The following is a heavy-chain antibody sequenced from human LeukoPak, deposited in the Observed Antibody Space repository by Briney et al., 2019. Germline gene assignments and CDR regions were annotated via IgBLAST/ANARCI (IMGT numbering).Heavy chain of an antibody. V-gene: IGHV4-34*01. Sequence: SETLSLTCAVYGGSFSGYYWSWIRQPPGKGLEWIGEINHSGSTNYNPSLKSRVTISVDTSKNQFSLKLSSVTAADTAVYYCARGPGIVVVPAAIGGGASDPWGQGTLVTVSS. CDR2: INHSGST. D-gene: IGHD2-2*01. J-gene: IGHJ5*02. CDR1: GGSFSGYY. CDR3: ARGPGIVVVPAAIGGGASDP.